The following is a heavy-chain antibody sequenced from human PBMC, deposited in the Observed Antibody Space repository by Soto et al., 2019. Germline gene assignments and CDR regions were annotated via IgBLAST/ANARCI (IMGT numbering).Heavy chain of an antibody. CDR2: VSGNGVNT. J-gene: IGHJ4*02. CDR1: GFNFTYNA. V-gene: IGHV3-23*04. Sequence: EGQLVESGGNLGQPGRSLRLSYTASGFNFTYNAMSWVRQAPGKGLQWVATVSGNGVNTYYAESVRGRYTISRDTSNNTLYLQRISQRVEDTAVYYCTRRKGGTTPRKAYWGQGTPVTVSS. CDR3: TRRKGGTTPRKAY. D-gene: IGHD1-1*01.